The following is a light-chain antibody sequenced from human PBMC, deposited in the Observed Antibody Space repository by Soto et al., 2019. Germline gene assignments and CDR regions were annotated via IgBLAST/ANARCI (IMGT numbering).Light chain of an antibody. Sequence: DIVMTQSPDSLAVSLGERATINCKSSQSRLSSSNHKHYLSWYQQKPGQAPKALIYWASTRESGVPDRFSGSGSGTDSTLTISGLQAEDGADYYGHQYHSSPLTFGGGTKVEIK. CDR2: WAS. CDR1: QSRLSSSNHKHY. J-gene: IGKJ4*01. CDR3: HQYHSSPLT. V-gene: IGKV4-1*01.